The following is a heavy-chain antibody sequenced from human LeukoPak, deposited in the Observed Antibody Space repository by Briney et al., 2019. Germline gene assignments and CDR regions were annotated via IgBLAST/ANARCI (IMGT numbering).Heavy chain of an antibody. J-gene: IGHJ3*02. Sequence: GGSLRLSCVDSGFTFSSSGTQWVRQAPGKGLEWVAVILYDVSNKYYADSVKGRVTSSTNNSKNTLYLQMNRLRAWDTAVYYCAKSGGIVLMVYAIESYAFDIWGQGTMVTVSS. CDR3: AKSGGIVLMVYAIESYAFDI. CDR2: ILYDVSNK. V-gene: IGHV3-30*18. CDR1: GFTFSSSG. D-gene: IGHD2-8*01.